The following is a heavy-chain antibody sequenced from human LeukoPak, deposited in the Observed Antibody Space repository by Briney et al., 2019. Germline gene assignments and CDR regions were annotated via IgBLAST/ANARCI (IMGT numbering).Heavy chain of an antibody. V-gene: IGHV3-53*01. CDR3: ARDLVRSGYERWYDY. D-gene: IGHD5-12*01. CDR2: IYSGGST. CDR1: GFTVSSNY. J-gene: IGHJ4*02. Sequence: GGSLRLSCAASGFTVSSNYMSWVRQAPGEGLEWVSVIYSGGSTYYADSVKGRFTISRDNSKNTLYLQMNSLRAEDTAVYYCARDLVRSGYERWYDYWGQGTLVTVSS.